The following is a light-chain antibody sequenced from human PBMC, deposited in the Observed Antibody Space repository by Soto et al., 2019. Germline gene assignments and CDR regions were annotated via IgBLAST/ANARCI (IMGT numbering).Light chain of an antibody. V-gene: IGKV1-12*01. CDR3: QQGDSFPLT. Sequence: DIQMTQSPSSVSASVGDRVTITCRASQGVGTCLAWYQQKPGEAPRFLIYTASTLHSGVPSMFSGSGSGTDFTLTKTSLQPEDFATYYCQQGDSFPLTFGGGTKVEIK. CDR1: QGVGTC. J-gene: IGKJ4*01. CDR2: TAS.